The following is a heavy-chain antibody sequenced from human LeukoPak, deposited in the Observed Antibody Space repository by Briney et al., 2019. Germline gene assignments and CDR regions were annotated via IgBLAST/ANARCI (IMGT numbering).Heavy chain of an antibody. CDR3: ARDRFPPVAGNFDY. CDR2: ISSSSSYI. CDR1: GFTFSSYS. V-gene: IGHV3-21*01. Sequence: PGGSLRLSCAASGFTFSSYSMNWVRQAPGKGLEWVSSISSSSSYIYYADSVEGRFTISRDNAKNSLYLQMNSLRAEDTAVYYCARDRFPPVAGNFDYWGQGTLVTVSS. D-gene: IGHD6-19*01. J-gene: IGHJ4*02.